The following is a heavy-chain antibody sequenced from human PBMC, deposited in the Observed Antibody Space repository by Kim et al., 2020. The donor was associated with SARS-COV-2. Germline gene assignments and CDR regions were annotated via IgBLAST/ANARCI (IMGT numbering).Heavy chain of an antibody. CDR2: ISYDGSNK. V-gene: IGHV3-30-3*01. CDR1: GFTFSSYA. J-gene: IGHJ6*02. CDR3: ARARGGSYYYGMDV. Sequence: GGSLRLSCAASGFTFSSYAMHWVRQAPGKGLEWVAVISYDGSNKYYADSVKGRFTISRDNSKNTLYLQMNSLRAEDTAVYHCARARGGSYYYGMDVWGQGTTVTVSS. D-gene: IGHD1-26*01.